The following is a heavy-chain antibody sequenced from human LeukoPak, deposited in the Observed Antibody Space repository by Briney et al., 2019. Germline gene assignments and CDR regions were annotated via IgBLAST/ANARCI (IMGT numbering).Heavy chain of an antibody. CDR1: GGTFTRYA. V-gene: IGHV1-69*13. J-gene: IGHJ4*02. Sequence: SVKVSCKSSGGTFTRYALNWVRQAPGQGLEWMGGIIPIFGTANYAQKFQGRVTITADESTSTAYMELSSLRSEDTAVYYCARVVVITMVRGDPTYYFDYWGQGTLVTVSS. CDR2: IIPIFGTA. D-gene: IGHD3-10*01. CDR3: ARVVVITMVRGDPTYYFDY.